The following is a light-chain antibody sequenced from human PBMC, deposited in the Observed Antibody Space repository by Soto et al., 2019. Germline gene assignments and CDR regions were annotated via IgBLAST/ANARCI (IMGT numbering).Light chain of an antibody. V-gene: IGLV2-11*01. Sequence: QSALTQPRSVSGSPGQSVTISCTGTSSDVGGYEYVSWYQQRPGKAPKLIIYDVFKRPLGVPGRFSASKSGNTASLTISGFQAEDEADYHCSSQAGSYTLVFGGGTKLTVL. CDR1: SSDVGGYEY. J-gene: IGLJ2*01. CDR2: DVF. CDR3: SSQAGSYTLV.